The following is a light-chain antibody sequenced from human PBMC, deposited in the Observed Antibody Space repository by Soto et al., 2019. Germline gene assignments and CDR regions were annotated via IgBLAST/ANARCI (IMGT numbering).Light chain of an antibody. V-gene: IGKV3-20*01. J-gene: IGKJ4*01. CDR2: GAS. CDR1: QSVSSSY. CDR3: QQHSSSPLT. Sequence: EIVLTQSPGTLSLSPGERATLSCRASQSVSSSYLAWYRQTPGQAPRLLIYGASTRATGIPDRFSGSGSGTDFTLTISRLEPEDFAVYYCQQHSSSPLTFGGGTKVEIE.